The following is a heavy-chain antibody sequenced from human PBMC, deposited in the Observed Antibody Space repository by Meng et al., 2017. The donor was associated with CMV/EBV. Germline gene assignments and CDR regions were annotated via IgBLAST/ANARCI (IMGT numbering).Heavy chain of an antibody. Sequence: LSLTCAASGFTFYSYPMHWVRQAPGRGLEWVALISYDGANKYYADSVKGRFTISRDNSKNTLYLQMSSLRAGDTAVYYCARGEDYFDFYFFDLWCQGALVTVSS. CDR1: GFTFYSYP. V-gene: IGHV3-30*04. D-gene: IGHD3-22*01. CDR3: ARGEDYFDFYFFDL. J-gene: IGHJ4*02. CDR2: ISYDGANK.